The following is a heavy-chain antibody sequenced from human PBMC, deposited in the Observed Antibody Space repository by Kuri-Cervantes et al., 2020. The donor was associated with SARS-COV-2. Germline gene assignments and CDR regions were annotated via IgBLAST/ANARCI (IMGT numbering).Heavy chain of an antibody. CDR2: IWYDGSNK. CDR1: GFTFSSYA. J-gene: IGHJ4*02. D-gene: IGHD3-3*01. CDR3: ARQRGGFLEWLLYYDY. V-gene: IGHV3-33*08. Sequence: GESLKISCAASGFTFSSYAMHWVRQAPGKGLEWVAVIWYDGSNKYYADSVKGRFTISRDNSKNTLYLQMNSLRAEDTAVYYCARQRGGFLEWLLYYDYWGQGTLVTVSS.